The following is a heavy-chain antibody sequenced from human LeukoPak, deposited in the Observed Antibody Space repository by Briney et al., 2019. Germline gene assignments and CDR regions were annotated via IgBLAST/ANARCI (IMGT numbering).Heavy chain of an antibody. CDR3: ARDAPILWFGESDY. CDR2: IKQDRSEK. Sequence: GGSLRLSCAASGFTFSNYWMSWVRQAPGKGLEWVANIKQDRSEKYYVDPVKGRFTISRDNAKNSLYLQMNSLRAEDTAVYYCARDAPILWFGESDYWGQGTLVTVSS. J-gene: IGHJ4*02. D-gene: IGHD3-10*01. CDR1: GFTFSNYW. V-gene: IGHV3-7*03.